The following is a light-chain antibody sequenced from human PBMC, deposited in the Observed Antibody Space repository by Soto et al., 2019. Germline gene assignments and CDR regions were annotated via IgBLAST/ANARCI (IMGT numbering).Light chain of an antibody. V-gene: IGKV1-39*01. CDR2: AAY. CDR1: QSISSY. Sequence: DIQMTQSPSSLSASVGDRVTITCRASQSISSYLNWYQQKPGKAPKLLIYAAYILQSRLPSRLSRSISGTDFTLPISSLQPEDFPTYYCQQSYSTPLTSGGGTKVAIK. CDR3: QQSYSTPLT. J-gene: IGKJ4*01.